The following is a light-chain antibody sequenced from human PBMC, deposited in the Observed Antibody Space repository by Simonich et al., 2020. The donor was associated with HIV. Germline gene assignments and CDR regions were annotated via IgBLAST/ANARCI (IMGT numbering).Light chain of an antibody. J-gene: IGKJ2*01. CDR3: QQLNSYPPYT. CDR2: DAS. V-gene: IGKV1-13*02. CDR1: QGISSA. Sequence: AIQLTQSPSSLSASVGDRVTITCRASQGISSALAWYQQKPGKAPKLLIYDASGLQSGVPSRCSGSGSGTDFTLTISSLQPEDFATYYCQQLNSYPPYTFGQGTKLEIK.